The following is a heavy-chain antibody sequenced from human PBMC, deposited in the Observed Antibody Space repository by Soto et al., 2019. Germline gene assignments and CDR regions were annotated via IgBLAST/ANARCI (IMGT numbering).Heavy chain of an antibody. Sequence: GAPVKGSSKGPGFTFTRYCISWVRQAPGQGLEWMGWISAYNGNTNYAQKLQGRVTMTTDTSTSTAYMELRSLRSDDTAVYYCARGRSGYDWTSLIDYWGQGTLVTVSS. J-gene: IGHJ4*02. CDR3: ARGRSGYDWTSLIDY. CDR2: ISAYNGNT. CDR1: GFTFTRYC. V-gene: IGHV1-18*01. D-gene: IGHD5-12*01.